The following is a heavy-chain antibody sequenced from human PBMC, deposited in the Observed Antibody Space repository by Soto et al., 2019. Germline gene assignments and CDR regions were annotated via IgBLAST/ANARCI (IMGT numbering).Heavy chain of an antibody. J-gene: IGHJ4*02. V-gene: IGHV1-58*01. D-gene: IGHD3-22*01. CDR2: IVVGSGNT. CDR3: AAAVSGYYDSSGYYYPISFDY. Sequence: ASVKVSCKASGFTFTSSAVQWVRQARGQRLEWIGWIVVGSGNTNYAQKFQERVTITRDMSTGTAYMELSSLRSEDTAVYYCAAAVSGYYDSSGYYYPISFDYWGQGTLVTVSS. CDR1: GFTFTSSA.